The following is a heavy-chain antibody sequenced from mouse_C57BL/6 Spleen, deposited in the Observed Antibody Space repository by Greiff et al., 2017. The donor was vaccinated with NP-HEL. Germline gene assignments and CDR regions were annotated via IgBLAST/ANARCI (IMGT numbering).Heavy chain of an antibody. CDR1: GYTFTSYG. CDR2: IYPRSGNT. V-gene: IGHV1-81*01. D-gene: IGHD4-1*01. CDR3: SAGTYWYFDV. Sequence: VQLQQSGAELARPGASVKLSCKASGYTFTSYGISWVKQRTGQGLEWIGEIYPRSGNTYYNEKFKGKATLTADKSSSTAYMELRSLTSEDSAVYFCSAGTYWYFDVWGTGTTVTVSS. J-gene: IGHJ1*03.